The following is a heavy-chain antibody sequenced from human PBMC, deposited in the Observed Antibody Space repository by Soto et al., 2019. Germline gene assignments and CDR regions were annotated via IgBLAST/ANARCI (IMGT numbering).Heavy chain of an antibody. CDR1: GGSISSYY. J-gene: IGHJ6*02. Sequence: PSETLSLTCTVSGGSISSYYWSWIRQPPGKGLEWIGYIYYSGSTNYNPSLKSRVTISVDTPKNQFSLELSSVTAADTAVYYCARDSPEGYYYYYGMDVWGQGTTVTVSS. V-gene: IGHV4-59*01. CDR3: ARDSPEGYYYYYGMDV. CDR2: IYYSGST.